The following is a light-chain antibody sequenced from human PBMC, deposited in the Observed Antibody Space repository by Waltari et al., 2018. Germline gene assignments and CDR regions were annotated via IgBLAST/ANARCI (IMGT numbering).Light chain of an antibody. CDR3: MQALQTPLT. J-gene: IGKJ4*01. Sequence: DIVMTQSPLSLPVTPGEPASISCGSSQSLLHNNGYNYLDWYLQKPGQSPQLLIYLGSNRASGVPDRFSGSGSGTDFTLKISRVEAEDVGVYYCMQALQTPLTLGGGTKVEIK. CDR2: LGS. V-gene: IGKV2-28*01. CDR1: QSLLHNNGYNY.